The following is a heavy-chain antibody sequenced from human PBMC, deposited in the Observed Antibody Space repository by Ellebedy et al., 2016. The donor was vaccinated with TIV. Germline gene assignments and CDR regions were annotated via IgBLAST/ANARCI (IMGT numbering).Heavy chain of an antibody. Sequence: SQTLSLTCVISGDSVPSDSAAWNWVRQSPSRGLEWLGRTCYRSTWFNYYAVSVRDRIDINTDTSKNQFSLQLNSVTPDDTAVYYCARGGTPGTNTLDYWGQGTLVTVSS. D-gene: IGHD1-1*01. CDR2: TCYRSTWFN. J-gene: IGHJ4*02. V-gene: IGHV6-1*01. CDR3: ARGGTPGTNTLDY. CDR1: GDSVPSDSAA.